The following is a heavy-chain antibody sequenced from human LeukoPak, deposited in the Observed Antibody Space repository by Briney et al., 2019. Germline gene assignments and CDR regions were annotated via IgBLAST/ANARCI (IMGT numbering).Heavy chain of an antibody. CDR3: ARIVATTPYYYYYMDV. D-gene: IGHD5-12*01. J-gene: IGHJ6*03. CDR1: GGSISTNY. Sequence: SETLSLTCTVSGGSISTNYWSWIRQPAGKGLEWIGRIFASGSTNYNPSLKSRVTMSVDTSKNQFSLKLTSVTAADTAVYYCARIVATTPYYYYYMDVWGKGTTVTVSS. V-gene: IGHV4-4*07. CDR2: IFASGST.